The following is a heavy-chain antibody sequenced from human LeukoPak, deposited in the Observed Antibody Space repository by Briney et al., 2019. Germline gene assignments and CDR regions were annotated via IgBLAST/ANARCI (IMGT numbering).Heavy chain of an antibody. CDR2: ISWNSGSI. V-gene: IGHV3-9*01. J-gene: IGHJ4*02. Sequence: GGSLRLSCAASGITVTPYWMSWVRQAPGKGLEWVSGISWNSGSIGYADSVKGRFTISRDNAKNSLYLQMNSLRAEDTALYYCAKGKLQIVGATKCFDYWGQGTLATVSS. CDR3: AKGKLQIVGATKCFDY. CDR1: GITVTPYW. D-gene: IGHD1-26*01.